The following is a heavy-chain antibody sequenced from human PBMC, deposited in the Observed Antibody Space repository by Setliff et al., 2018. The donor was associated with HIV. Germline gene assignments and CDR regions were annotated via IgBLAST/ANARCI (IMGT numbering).Heavy chain of an antibody. CDR2: IIPIFNTG. Sequence: SVKVSCKAFGDTLSIHPISWVRQAPGRGLEWMGSIIPIFNTGNYAQKFQNRVTITADESTSTAYMELSSLRSEDTAVYYCARESACSSTSCPKVLDYWGQGTLVTVSS. V-gene: IGHV1-69*13. CDR1: GDTLSIHP. J-gene: IGHJ4*02. CDR3: ARESACSSTSCPKVLDY. D-gene: IGHD2-2*01.